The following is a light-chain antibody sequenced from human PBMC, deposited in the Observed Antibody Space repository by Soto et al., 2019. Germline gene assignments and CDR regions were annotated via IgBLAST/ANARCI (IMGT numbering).Light chain of an antibody. V-gene: IGKV1-5*03. Sequence: DIQMTQSPSTLSASVGDRVTITCRARQTISSWLAWYQQKPGKAPKLLIYKASTLKSGVPSRFSGSGSGTEFTLTISSLQPDDFATYYFQHYNSYSEAFGQGTKVDI. CDR3: QHYNSYSEA. CDR2: KAS. CDR1: QTISSW. J-gene: IGKJ1*01.